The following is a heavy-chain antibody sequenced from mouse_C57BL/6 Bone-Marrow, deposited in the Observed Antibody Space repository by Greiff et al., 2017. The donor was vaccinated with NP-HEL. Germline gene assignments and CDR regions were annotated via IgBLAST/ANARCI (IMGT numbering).Heavy chain of an antibody. Sequence: EVQVVESGGGLVKPGGSLKLSCAASGFTFSSYAMSWVRQTPEKRLEWVATISDGGSYTYYPDNVKGRFTISRDNAKNNLYLQMSHLKSEDTAMYYCARWDYDSAWFAYWGQGTLVTVSA. CDR2: ISDGGSYT. J-gene: IGHJ3*01. CDR3: ARWDYDSAWFAY. CDR1: GFTFSSYA. V-gene: IGHV5-4*01. D-gene: IGHD2-4*01.